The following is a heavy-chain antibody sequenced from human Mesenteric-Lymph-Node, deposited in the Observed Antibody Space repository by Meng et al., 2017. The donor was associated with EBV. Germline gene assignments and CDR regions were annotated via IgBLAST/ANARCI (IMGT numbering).Heavy chain of an antibody. CDR3: ASGLLPTSMPY. CDR1: SGAMNNDASY. CDR2: IYSSGIT. D-gene: IGHD2/OR15-2a*01. V-gene: IGHV4-30-4*01. Sequence: QVQLQESGPGLVKPSQTLSLTCTVSSGAMNNDASYWTWVRQSPEKGLEWIGYIYSSGITYYNPSLKSRVSISTDTSINQFSLKLTSVTAADTAVYYCASGLLPTSMPYWGQGILVTVSS. J-gene: IGHJ4*02.